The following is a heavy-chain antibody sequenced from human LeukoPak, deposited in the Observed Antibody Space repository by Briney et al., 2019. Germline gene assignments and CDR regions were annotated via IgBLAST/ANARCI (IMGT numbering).Heavy chain of an antibody. CDR1: GFTFSSYG. CDR3: AKDHRAVVAAIDY. Sequence: GRSLRLSCAASGFTFSSYGMHWVRQAPGKGLEWVAVISYDGSNKYYADSVKGRFTISRDNSKNTLYLQMNSLRAEDTAVYYCAKDHRAVVAAIDYWGQGTLVTVSS. J-gene: IGHJ4*02. CDR2: ISYDGSNK. D-gene: IGHD2-15*01. V-gene: IGHV3-30*18.